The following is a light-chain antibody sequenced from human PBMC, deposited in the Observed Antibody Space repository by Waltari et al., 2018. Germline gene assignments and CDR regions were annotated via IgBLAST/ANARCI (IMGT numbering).Light chain of an antibody. J-gene: IGKJ5*01. Sequence: EIVLTQSPATLSLSPGERATLSCRASQSVSSYLAWYQQKPGQAPRLLIYDASNRATGIPARFSGSGSGTDVTLTISSLEPEDFAVYDCQQRSNWPPITFGQGTRLEIK. V-gene: IGKV3-11*01. CDR2: DAS. CDR3: QQRSNWPPIT. CDR1: QSVSSY.